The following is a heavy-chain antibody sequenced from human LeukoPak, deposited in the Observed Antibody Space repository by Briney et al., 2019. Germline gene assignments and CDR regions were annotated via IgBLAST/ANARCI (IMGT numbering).Heavy chain of an antibody. D-gene: IGHD7-27*01. CDR1: GGSISSYY. Sequence: SETLSLTCTVSGGSISSYYWSWIPQPPGKGLEWIGYIYYSGSTNYNPSLKSRVTISVDTSKNQFSLKLSSVTAADTAVYYCASSGEEDSNFDYWGQGTLVTVSS. J-gene: IGHJ4*02. V-gene: IGHV4-59*01. CDR2: IYYSGST. CDR3: ASSGEEDSNFDY.